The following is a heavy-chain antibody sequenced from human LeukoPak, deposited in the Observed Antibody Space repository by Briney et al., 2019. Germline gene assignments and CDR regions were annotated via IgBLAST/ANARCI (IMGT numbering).Heavy chain of an antibody. CDR3: ARVGYYYDSSGPNWFDP. CDR1: GGSISSYY. V-gene: IGHV4-59*01. CDR2: IYYSGST. J-gene: IGHJ5*02. Sequence: SEXLSLTCTVSGGSISSYYWSWLRQPPGKGLEWIGYIYYSGSTNYNPSLKSRVTISVDTSKNQFSLKLSSVTAADTAVYYCARVGYYYDSSGPNWFDPWGQGTLVTVSS. D-gene: IGHD3-22*01.